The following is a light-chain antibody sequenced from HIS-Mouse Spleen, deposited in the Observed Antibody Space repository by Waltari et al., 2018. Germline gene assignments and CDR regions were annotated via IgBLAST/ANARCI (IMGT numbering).Light chain of an antibody. CDR2: EGS. Sequence: QSALTQPASVSGSPGQSITISCTGTSSDFGRYNLVSWYQQHPGKAPKLMIYEGSKRPSGVSNRFSGSKSGNTASLKISGLQAEDEADYYCCSYAGSSTWVFGGGTKLTVL. CDR3: CSYAGSSTWV. V-gene: IGLV2-23*01. J-gene: IGLJ3*02. CDR1: SSDFGRYNL.